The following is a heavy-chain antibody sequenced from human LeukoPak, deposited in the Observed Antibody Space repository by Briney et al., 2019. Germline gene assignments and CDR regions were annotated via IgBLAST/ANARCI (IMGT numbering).Heavy chain of an antibody. CDR1: GFTFSSYG. CDR2: IRYDGSNK. CDR3: AKDLYSSSWYGALDI. D-gene: IGHD6-13*01. Sequence: GGSLRLSCAASGFTFSSYGMHWVRQAPGKGLEWVAFIRYDGSNKYYADSVKGRFTISRDNSKNTLYLQMNSLRAEDTAVYYCAKDLYSSSWYGALDIWGQGTMVTVSS. V-gene: IGHV3-30*02. J-gene: IGHJ3*02.